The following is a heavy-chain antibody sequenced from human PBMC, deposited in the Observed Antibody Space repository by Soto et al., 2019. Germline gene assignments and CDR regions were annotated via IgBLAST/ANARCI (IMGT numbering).Heavy chain of an antibody. D-gene: IGHD3-22*01. CDR2: VSKSGYR. Sequence: GGSLRLSCEVSGFNFNNYGINWVRQAPGKGLGWVSSVSKSGYRYSGSWIKALFTIPSANAKDSVCLFINTLRPQATAVYYCATDDSITITDLSDFCRKGTLVTVSS. V-gene: IGHV3-21*01. J-gene: IGHJ4*02. CDR3: ATDDSITITDLSDF. CDR1: GFNFNNYG.